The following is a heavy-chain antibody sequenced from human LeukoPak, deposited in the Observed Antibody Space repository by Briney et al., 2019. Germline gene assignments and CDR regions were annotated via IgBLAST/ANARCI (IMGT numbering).Heavy chain of an antibody. V-gene: IGHV3-48*01. J-gene: IGHJ4*02. CDR1: GFTFSSYS. CDR2: FSCCSNTI. D-gene: IGHD6-13*01. CDR3: ARGIEAAGTGNY. Sequence: LAGGSLRLSCAASGFTFSSYSMKWVRQAPGGGLEWVSYFSCCSNTIYYADSVKGRFTNSRDNAKNSLYLQMNSLRAEDTAVYYCARGIEAAGTGNYWGQGTLVTVSS.